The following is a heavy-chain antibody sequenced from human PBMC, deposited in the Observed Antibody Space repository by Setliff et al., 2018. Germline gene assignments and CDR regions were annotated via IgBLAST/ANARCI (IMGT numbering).Heavy chain of an antibody. J-gene: IGHJ4*02. CDR2: ISAYSGKA. CDR1: GYTFSNYG. V-gene: IGHV1-18*01. CDR3: SRLVRYCTTTSCQRLSGDEY. D-gene: IGHD2-2*01. Sequence: ASVKVSCKASGYTFSNYGVTWVRQAPGQGLEWMGWISAYSGKAYYAQKIQDRATMTTDTSTGTAYLELRILRSDDTAVYYCSRLVRYCTTTSCQRLSGDEYWGQGTLVTVSS.